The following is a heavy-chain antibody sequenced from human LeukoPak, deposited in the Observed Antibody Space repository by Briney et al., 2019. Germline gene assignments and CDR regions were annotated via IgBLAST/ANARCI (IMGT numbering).Heavy chain of an antibody. Sequence: ASVKVSCKASGGTFSSYAISWVRRAPGQGLEWMGRIIPILGIANYAQKFQGRVTITADKSTSTAYMELSSLRSEDTAVYYCARQYYDFWSGYSEYNWFDPWGQGTLVTVSS. V-gene: IGHV1-69*04. J-gene: IGHJ5*02. CDR2: IIPILGIA. D-gene: IGHD3-3*01. CDR3: ARQYYDFWSGYSEYNWFDP. CDR1: GGTFSSYA.